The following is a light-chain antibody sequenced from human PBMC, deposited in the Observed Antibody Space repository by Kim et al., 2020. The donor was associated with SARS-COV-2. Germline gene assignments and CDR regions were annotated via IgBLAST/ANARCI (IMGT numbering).Light chain of an antibody. V-gene: IGLV2-14*03. J-gene: IGLJ2*01. Sequence: QSITISCPGTSSDVGGYNYVSCYQQHPGKAPKLMIYDVSNRPSGVSNRFSGSKSGNTASLTISGLQAEGEADYYCSSYTSSSTVVFGGGTQLTVL. CDR3: SSYTSSSTVV. CDR1: SSDVGGYNY. CDR2: DVS.